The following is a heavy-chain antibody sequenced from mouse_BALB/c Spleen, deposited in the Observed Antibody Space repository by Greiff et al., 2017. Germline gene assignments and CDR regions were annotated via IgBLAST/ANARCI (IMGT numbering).Heavy chain of an antibody. J-gene: IGHJ1*01. Sequence: VQLQQSGAELVRPGSSVKISCKASGYAFSSYWMNWVKQRPGQGLEWIGQIYPGDGDTNYNGKFKGKATLTADKSSSTAYMQLSSLTSEDSAVYFCARMNYYWYFDVWGAGTTVTVSS. V-gene: IGHV1-80*01. CDR2: IYPGDGDT. CDR1: GYAFSSYW. CDR3: ARMNYYWYFDV.